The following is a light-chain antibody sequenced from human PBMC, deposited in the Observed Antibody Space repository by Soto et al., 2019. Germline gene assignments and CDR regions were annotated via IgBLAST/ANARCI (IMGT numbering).Light chain of an antibody. J-gene: IGKJ1*01. CDR3: QKYNTDPLT. CDR1: QDISTY. CDR2: AAS. Sequence: DIQMTQSPSAMSASVGDRVTIACGASQDISTYLAWYQQKPGKVPKLLIYAASTLLSGVPSRLSGSGSGTDLTLTISSLQTEDVETYYCQKYNTDPLTFGQGTKVDIK. V-gene: IGKV1-27*01.